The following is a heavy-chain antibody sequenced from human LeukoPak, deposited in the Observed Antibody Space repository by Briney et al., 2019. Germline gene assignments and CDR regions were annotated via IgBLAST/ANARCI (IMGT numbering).Heavy chain of an antibody. CDR2: ISYDGSNK. D-gene: IGHD2-15*01. Sequence: PGRSLRLSCAASGFTFSSYAMHWVRQAPGKGLEWVAVISYDGSNKYYADSVKGRFTISRDNSKNTLYLQMNSLRAEDTAVYYYARDWGYCSGCSCYSHGAFDIWGQGTMVTVSS. J-gene: IGHJ3*02. CDR1: GFTFSSYA. V-gene: IGHV3-30-3*01. CDR3: ARDWGYCSGCSCYSHGAFDI.